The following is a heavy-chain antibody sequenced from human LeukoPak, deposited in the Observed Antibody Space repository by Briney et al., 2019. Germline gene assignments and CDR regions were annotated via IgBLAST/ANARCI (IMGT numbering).Heavy chain of an antibody. V-gene: IGHV4-39*01. J-gene: IGHJ4*02. CDR2: IYYSGST. D-gene: IGHD3-22*01. CDR3: ARHSSSGYSPDY. CDR1: GGSISSSSYY. Sequence: SETLSLTCTVSGGSISSSSYYWGWIRQPPGKGLEWIVSIYYSGSTYYNPSLKSRVTISVDTSKNQFSLKLSSVTAADTAVYYCARHSSSGYSPDYWGQGTLVTVSS.